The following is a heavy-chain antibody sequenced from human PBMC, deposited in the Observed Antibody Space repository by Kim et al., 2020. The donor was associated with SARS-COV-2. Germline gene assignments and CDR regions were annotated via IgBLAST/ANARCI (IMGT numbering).Heavy chain of an antibody. CDR3: ARGRNGGPDS. V-gene: IGHV3-48*02. J-gene: IGHJ4*02. Sequence: GGSLRLSCAASGFTFSTYIMSWVRQAPGKGLEEVSLISSTASAIIYADSVKGRFAISRDNAENSLYLQMNSLRDEDTAVYYCARGRNGGPDSWGQGTLVT. D-gene: IGHD7-27*01. CDR2: ISSTASAI. CDR1: GFTFSTYI.